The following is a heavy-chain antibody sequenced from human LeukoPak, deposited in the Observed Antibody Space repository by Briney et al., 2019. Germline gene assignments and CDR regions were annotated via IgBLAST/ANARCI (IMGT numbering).Heavy chain of an antibody. D-gene: IGHD2-2*02. CDR2: ISWNSGSI. J-gene: IGHJ6*03. V-gene: IGHV3-9*01. CDR3: AKDNCGTSCYIDYYYYYMDV. Sequence: GGSLRLSCAASGFTFDDYAMHWVRQAPGKGLEWVSGISWNSGSIGYADSVKGRFTISRDNSKNTLYLQMNSLRAEDTAVYYCAKDNCGTSCYIDYYYYYMDVWGKGTTVTVSS. CDR1: GFTFDDYA.